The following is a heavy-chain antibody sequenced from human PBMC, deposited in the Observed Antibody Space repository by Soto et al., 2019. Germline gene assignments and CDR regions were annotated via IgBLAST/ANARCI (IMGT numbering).Heavy chain of an antibody. J-gene: IGHJ4*02. Sequence: ASVKVSCKASGGTFSSYTISWVRQAPGQGLEWMGRIIPILGIANYAQKFQGRVTITADESTSTAYMELSSLRSEDTAVYYCASSRFYYCSGGSCYSDGYFDYWGQGTLVTVSS. V-gene: IGHV1-69*02. CDR1: GGTFSSYT. D-gene: IGHD2-15*01. CDR2: IIPILGIA. CDR3: ASSRFYYCSGGSCYSDGYFDY.